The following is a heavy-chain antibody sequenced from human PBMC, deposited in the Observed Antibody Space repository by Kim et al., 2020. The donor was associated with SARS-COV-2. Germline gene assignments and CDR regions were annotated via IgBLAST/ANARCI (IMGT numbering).Heavy chain of an antibody. J-gene: IGHJ6*02. CDR2: IYYSGST. CDR1: GGSISSYY. Sequence: SETLSLTCTVSGGSISSYYWSWIRQPPGKGLEWIGYIYYSGSTNYNPSLKSRVTISVDTSKNQFSLKLSSVTAADTAVYYCAGSSGWYKYYYYYGMDVWGQGTTVTVSS. V-gene: IGHV4-59*01. D-gene: IGHD6-19*01. CDR3: AGSSGWYKYYYYYGMDV.